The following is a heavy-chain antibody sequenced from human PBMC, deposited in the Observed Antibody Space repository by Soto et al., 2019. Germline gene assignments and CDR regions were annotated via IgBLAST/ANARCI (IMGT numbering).Heavy chain of an antibody. Sequence: SETLSLTCTVSDGSISTYYCNWIRQPAGKGLEWIGRIDASGSTDYDPSLKSRVTMSVDTSKNQFSLRLSSVTAADTAVYYCARGGHDFWSSPFDYWGQGAQVTVSS. J-gene: IGHJ4*02. D-gene: IGHD3-3*01. CDR3: ARGGHDFWSSPFDY. CDR2: IDASGST. V-gene: IGHV4-4*07. CDR1: DGSISTYY.